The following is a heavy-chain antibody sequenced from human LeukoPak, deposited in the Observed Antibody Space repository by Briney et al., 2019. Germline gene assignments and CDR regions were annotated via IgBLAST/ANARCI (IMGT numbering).Heavy chain of an antibody. V-gene: IGHV3-30*02. CDR3: AKERQVGGTAFDY. CDR2: VGNDEKTI. CDR1: GFAFSSYG. J-gene: IGHJ4*02. Sequence: GGSLRLSCAASGFAFSSYGMHWVRQAPGKGLEWVAVVGNDEKTIFYADSVKGRFTISRDNSKNTLYLQMNGLRDEDTAVYYCAKERQVGGTAFDYWGQGSLVTVSS. D-gene: IGHD1-26*01.